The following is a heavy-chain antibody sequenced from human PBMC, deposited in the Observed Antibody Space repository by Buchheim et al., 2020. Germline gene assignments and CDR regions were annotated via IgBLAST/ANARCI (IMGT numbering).Heavy chain of an antibody. V-gene: IGHV1-46*01. CDR3: ARDEGLDDSSGYSGKPFDY. CDR2: INPSGGST. Sequence: QVQLVQSGAEVKKPGASVKVSCKASGYTFTGYYMHWVRQAPGQGLEWMGIINPSGGSTSYAQKFQGRVTMTRATSTSTVYMELSSLRSEDTAVYYCARDEGLDDSSGYSGKPFDYWGQGTL. D-gene: IGHD3-22*01. CDR1: GYTFTGYY. J-gene: IGHJ4*02.